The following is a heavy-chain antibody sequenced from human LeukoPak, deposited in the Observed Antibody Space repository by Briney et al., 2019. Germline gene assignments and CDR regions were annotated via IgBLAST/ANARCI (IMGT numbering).Heavy chain of an antibody. CDR2: IYYSGST. CDR1: GGSISSSSYY. V-gene: IGHV4-39*01. Sequence: SETLSLTRTVSGGSISSSSYYWGWIRQPPGKGLEWIGSIYYSGSTYYNPSLKSRVTISVDTSKNQFSLKLSSVTAADTAVYYCARAGSSWREYYYYYYMDVWGKGTTVTISS. J-gene: IGHJ6*03. D-gene: IGHD6-13*01. CDR3: ARAGSSWREYYYYYYMDV.